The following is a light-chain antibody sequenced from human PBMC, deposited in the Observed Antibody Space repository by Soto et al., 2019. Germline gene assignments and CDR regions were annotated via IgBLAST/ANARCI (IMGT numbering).Light chain of an antibody. V-gene: IGKV3-20*01. CDR1: QSVSSSY. CDR3: QQYGTPPWA. CDR2: GAS. Sequence: IVLTQSPGTLSLSPGERATLSCRASQSVSSSYLAWYQQKPGQAPRLLIYGASNRATGIPDRFSGSGSGSDFTLTISRLEPEDFAVYYCQQYGTPPWAFGHGTRVDI. J-gene: IGKJ1*01.